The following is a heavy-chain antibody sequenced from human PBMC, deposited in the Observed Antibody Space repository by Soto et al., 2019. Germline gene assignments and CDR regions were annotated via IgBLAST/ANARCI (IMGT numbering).Heavy chain of an antibody. V-gene: IGHV3-21*04. Sequence: EVQLVESGGGLVKPGRSLRLTCEASGFTFSSYSMHWVRQAPGKGLEWVSSINSGGTQIYYAVSVKGRFSISRYTVKRSLFLQMNSLRAEDTCVYFCGRGSTTVTYLGFYYWGQRALLSVS. CDR2: INSGGTQI. CDR3: GRGSTTVTYLGFYY. CDR1: GFTFSSYS. J-gene: IGHJ4*02. D-gene: IGHD4-17*01.